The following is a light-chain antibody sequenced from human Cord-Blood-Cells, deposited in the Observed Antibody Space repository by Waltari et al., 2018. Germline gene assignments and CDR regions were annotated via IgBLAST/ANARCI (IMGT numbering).Light chain of an antibody. V-gene: IGKV1-27*01. Sequence: DIQMTQSPSSLSASVGDRVTITCRASQDISNSLARYQPKPGKVPKLLIYAAATLQSGVPSRFSGSGSGTDFTLTISRLQPEDVATYYRQKYNRAPRLTVGGGTKVEIQ. CDR2: AAA. CDR1: QDISNS. J-gene: IGKJ4*01. CDR3: QKYNRAPRLT.